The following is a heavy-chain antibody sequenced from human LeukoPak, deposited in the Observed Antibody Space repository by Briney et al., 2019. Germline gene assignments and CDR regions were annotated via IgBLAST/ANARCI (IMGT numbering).Heavy chain of an antibody. Sequence: GGSLRLSCAASGFTFSSYGMHWVRQAPGKGLEWVSGINWNSGSTGYADSVKGRFTISRDNAKNSLYLQMNSLRAEDMALYYCAKDHTSGWYGGVDYWGQGTLVTVSS. J-gene: IGHJ4*02. V-gene: IGHV3-9*03. CDR1: GFTFSSYG. CDR3: AKDHTSGWYGGVDY. D-gene: IGHD6-19*01. CDR2: INWNSGST.